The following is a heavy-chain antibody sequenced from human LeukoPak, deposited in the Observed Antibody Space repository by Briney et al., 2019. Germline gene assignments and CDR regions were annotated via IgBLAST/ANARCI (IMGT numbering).Heavy chain of an antibody. J-gene: IGHJ4*02. Sequence: PSETLSLTCTVSGGSISSYHWSWIRQPPGKGLEWIGEINQSGSTNYNPSPKSRVTISGDTSKNQFSLKLSSVTAAETAVYYCARGKTRTSIAPLRSRLEYYLDSWGQGTLVTVSS. CDR3: ARGKTRTSIAPLRSRLEYYLDS. CDR2: INQSGST. CDR1: GGSISSYH. V-gene: IGHV4-34*01. D-gene: IGHD6-6*01.